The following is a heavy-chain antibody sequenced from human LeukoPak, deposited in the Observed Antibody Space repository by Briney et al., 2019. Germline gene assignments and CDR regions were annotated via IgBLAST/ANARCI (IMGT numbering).Heavy chain of an antibody. J-gene: IGHJ6*02. CDR1: GGSISSYY. Sequence: SETLSLTCSVSGGSISSYYWSWIRQPPGKGLEWIGYIYYSGSTNYNPSLKSRVTVSVDTSKNQFSLKLSSVTAADTAVYYCARDNWNYGSSMDVWGQGTTATVSS. V-gene: IGHV4-59*01. CDR3: ARDNWNYGSSMDV. D-gene: IGHD1-7*01. CDR2: IYYSGST.